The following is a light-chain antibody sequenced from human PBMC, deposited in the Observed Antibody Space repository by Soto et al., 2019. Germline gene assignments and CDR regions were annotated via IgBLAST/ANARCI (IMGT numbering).Light chain of an antibody. Sequence: DIVMTQSPDSLAVSLGERATINCKSSQSVLYSSNNKSYLAWYQHKPGQPPKLLIFWASTRESGVPDRFSGSGSGTDFTLTISSLQAEDVAVYYCQQYFTTPFPFGPGTKVDIK. J-gene: IGKJ3*01. CDR1: QSVLYSSNNKSY. V-gene: IGKV4-1*01. CDR2: WAS. CDR3: QQYFTTPFP.